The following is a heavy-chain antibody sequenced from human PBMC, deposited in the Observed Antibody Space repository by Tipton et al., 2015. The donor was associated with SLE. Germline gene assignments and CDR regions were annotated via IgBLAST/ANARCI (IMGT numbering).Heavy chain of an antibody. J-gene: IGHJ3*02. CDR3: ASGILTGYAAFDI. V-gene: IGHV4-31*03. CDR2: ISYSGST. Sequence: TLSLTCTVSGGSISSGGYYWSWIRQYPGKGLEWIGYISYSGSTNYNSSPKSRLTISVDTSKNQFSLKLSSVTAADTAVYYCASGILTGYAAFDIWGPGTMVTVSS. D-gene: IGHD3-9*01. CDR1: GGSISSGGYY.